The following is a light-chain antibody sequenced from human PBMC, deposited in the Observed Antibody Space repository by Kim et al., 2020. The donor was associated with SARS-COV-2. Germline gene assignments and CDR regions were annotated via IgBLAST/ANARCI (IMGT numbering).Light chain of an antibody. CDR2: QDN. Sequence: SVSPGQTAIITCSGDKLGDKYVCWYHQKPGQSPLLVIHQDNHRPSGVPQRFSGSNSGNTATLTISETQVMDEGDYYCQAWDSSAGVFGGGTQLTVL. J-gene: IGLJ3*02. V-gene: IGLV3-1*01. CDR3: QAWDSSAGV. CDR1: KLGDKY.